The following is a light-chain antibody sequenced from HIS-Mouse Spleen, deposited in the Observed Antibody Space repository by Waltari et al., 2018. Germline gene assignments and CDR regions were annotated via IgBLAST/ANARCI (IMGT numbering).Light chain of an antibody. CDR1: SSDVGGYNY. CDR3: SSYTSSSTEV. Sequence: QSALTQPASVSGSPGQSITISCTGTSSDVGGYNYVSWYQQHPGKAPKRMIYDVSNRPSGVANRSAGSKSGNTASLTISGLQAEDEADYYCSSYTSSSTEVFGGGTKLTVL. CDR2: DVS. V-gene: IGLV2-14*03. J-gene: IGLJ2*01.